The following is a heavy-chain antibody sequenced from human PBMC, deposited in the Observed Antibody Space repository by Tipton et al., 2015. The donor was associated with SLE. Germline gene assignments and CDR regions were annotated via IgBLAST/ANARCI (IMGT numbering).Heavy chain of an antibody. V-gene: IGHV4-61*09. J-gene: IGHJ3*02. CDR2: IYTSGIT. D-gene: IGHD3-9*01. CDR3: AGTNYEVLTGYHRVDTFEI. Sequence: TLSLTCIVSGGSISSGSYCWTWIRQPAGKGLEWIGHIYTSGITNYNPPLKSRVTKSVDTSKNQLTLKLTSVTAADAAVYYCAGTNYEVLTGYHRVDTFEIWGQGTMGTVSS. CDR1: GGSISSGSYC.